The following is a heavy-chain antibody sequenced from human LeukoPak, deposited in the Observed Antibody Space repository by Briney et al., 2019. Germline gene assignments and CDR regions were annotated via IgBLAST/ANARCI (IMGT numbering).Heavy chain of an antibody. CDR2: ISQDGSEK. D-gene: IGHD3-22*01. Sequence: PGGSLRLSCAASGITFSRFWMSWVRQAPGKGLQWVANISQDGSEKHYVDSVKGRFTISRDNSKNTLYLQMNSLRAEDTAVYYCAKDYGSSGYYYGSGTADYWGQGTLVTVSS. V-gene: IGHV3-7*03. CDR3: AKDYGSSGYYYGSGTADY. J-gene: IGHJ4*02. CDR1: GITFSRFW.